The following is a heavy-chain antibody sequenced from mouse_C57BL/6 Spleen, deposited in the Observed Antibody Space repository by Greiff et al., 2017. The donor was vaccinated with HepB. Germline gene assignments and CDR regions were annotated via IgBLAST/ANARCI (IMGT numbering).Heavy chain of an antibody. CDR3: ARYEGGYYYY. J-gene: IGHJ2*01. Sequence: VQLQQSGPELVKPGASVKISCKASGYTFTDYYMNWVKQSHGKSLEWIGDINPNNGGTSYNQKFKGKATLTVDKSSSTAYMELRSLTSEDSAVYYCARYEGGYYYYWGQGTTLTVSS. V-gene: IGHV1-26*01. CDR2: INPNNGGT. D-gene: IGHD2-3*01. CDR1: GYTFTDYY.